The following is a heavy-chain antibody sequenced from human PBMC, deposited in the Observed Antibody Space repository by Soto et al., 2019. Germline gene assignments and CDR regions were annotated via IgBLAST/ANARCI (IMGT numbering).Heavy chain of an antibody. J-gene: IGHJ6*02. CDR1: GFTFTSSA. Sequence: GASVKVSCKASGFTFTSSAVQWVRQARGQRLEWIGWIVVGSGNTNYAQKFQERVTITRDMSTSTAYMELSSLRSEDTAVYYCAADRGDYDYVWGSYRPSRDTYYYYGMDVWGQGTTVTVSS. V-gene: IGHV1-58*01. CDR3: AADRGDYDYVWGSYRPSRDTYYYYGMDV. CDR2: IVVGSGNT. D-gene: IGHD3-16*01.